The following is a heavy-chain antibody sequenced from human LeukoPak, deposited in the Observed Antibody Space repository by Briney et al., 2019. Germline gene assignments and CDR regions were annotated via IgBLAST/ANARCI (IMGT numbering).Heavy chain of an antibody. D-gene: IGHD4-23*01. J-gene: IGHJ5*02. Sequence: SETLSLTCAVYGGSFSGYYWSWIRQPPGKGLEWIGEINHSGSTNYNPSLKSRVTISVDTSKNQFSLKLSSETAADTAVYYCARDRPRSVGWFDPWGQGTLVTVSS. V-gene: IGHV4-34*01. CDR2: INHSGST. CDR1: GGSFSGYY. CDR3: ARDRPRSVGWFDP.